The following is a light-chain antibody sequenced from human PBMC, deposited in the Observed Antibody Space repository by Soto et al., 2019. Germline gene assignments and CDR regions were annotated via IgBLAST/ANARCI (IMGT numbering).Light chain of an antibody. CDR2: GNT. Sequence: QSVLTQPPSVSGAPGQRVTISCNGSSSNIGAGYDVHWYQHLAGAAPKLVIYGNTNRPSGVPDRFSGSKSGTSASLAITGLQAEDEADYYCQSYDSSLNNYVFATGTKSPS. V-gene: IGLV1-40*01. J-gene: IGLJ1*01. CDR3: QSYDSSLNNYV. CDR1: SSNIGAGYD.